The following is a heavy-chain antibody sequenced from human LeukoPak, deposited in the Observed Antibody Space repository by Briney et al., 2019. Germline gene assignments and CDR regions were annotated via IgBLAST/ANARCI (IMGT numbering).Heavy chain of an antibody. Sequence: GRSLRLSCATSGFTFSSYGMHWVRQAPGRGLEWVAIISYDGSKKYYADSVKGRFTISRDNSKNTVYLQMNSLSCEDTAVYNCAKDRLAEQWLAPLDYWGQGTLVTVSS. CDR2: ISYDGSKK. V-gene: IGHV3-30*18. CDR1: GFTFSSYG. J-gene: IGHJ4*02. D-gene: IGHD6-19*01. CDR3: AKDRLAEQWLAPLDY.